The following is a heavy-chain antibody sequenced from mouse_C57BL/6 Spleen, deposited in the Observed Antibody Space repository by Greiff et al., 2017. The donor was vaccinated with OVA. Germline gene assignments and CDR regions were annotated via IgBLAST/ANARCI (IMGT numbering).Heavy chain of an antibody. CDR2: IDPETGGT. CDR3: TREAYGSEEYYCDY. Sequence: QVQLQQSGAELVRPGASVTLSCKASGYTFTDYEMHWVKQTPVHGLEWIGAIDPETGGTAYNQKFKGKAILTADKSSSTAYMELRSLTSEDSAVYYCTREAYGSEEYYCDYWGQGTTLTVSS. CDR1: GYTFTDYE. D-gene: IGHD1-1*01. J-gene: IGHJ2*01. V-gene: IGHV1-15*01.